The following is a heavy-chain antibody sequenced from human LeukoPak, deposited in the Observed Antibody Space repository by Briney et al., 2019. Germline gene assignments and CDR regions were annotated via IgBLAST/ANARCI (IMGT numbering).Heavy chain of an antibody. CDR3: ARRVGIAAAGRLDY. CDR1: GGSISSYY. V-gene: IGHV4-59*12. CDR2: IYYSGST. J-gene: IGHJ4*02. D-gene: IGHD6-13*01. Sequence: PSETLSLTCTVSGGSISSYYWSWIRQPPGKGLEWIGYIYYSGSTNYNPSLKSRVTISVDTSQNQFSLKLTSVTAADTAVYYCARRVGIAAAGRLDYWGQGTLVTVSS.